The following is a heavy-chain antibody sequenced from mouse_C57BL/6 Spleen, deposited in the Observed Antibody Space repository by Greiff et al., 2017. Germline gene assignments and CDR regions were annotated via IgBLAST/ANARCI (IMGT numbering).Heavy chain of an antibody. V-gene: IGHV1-61*01. CDR3: ARGGTTVVAPYAMDY. CDR1: GYTFTSYW. D-gene: IGHD1-1*01. Sequence: QVQLQQPGAELVRPGSSVKLSCKASGYTFTSYWMDWVKQRPGQGLEWIGNIYPSDSETHYNQKFKDKATLTVDQSSSTAYMQLSSLTSEDSAVYYCARGGTTVVAPYAMDYWGQGTSVTVSS. J-gene: IGHJ4*01. CDR2: IYPSDSET.